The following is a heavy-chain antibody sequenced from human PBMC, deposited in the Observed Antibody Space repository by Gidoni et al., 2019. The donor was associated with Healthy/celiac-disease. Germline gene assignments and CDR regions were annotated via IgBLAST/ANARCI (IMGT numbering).Heavy chain of an antibody. CDR1: GFTFSSYS. Sequence: EVQLVESGGGLVQPGGSLRLSCAASGFTFSSYSMNWVRQAPGKGLEWVSYISSSSSTIYYADSEKGRFTISRDNAKNSLYLQMNSLRDEDTAVYYCARATHYYDSSGPIGYWGQGTLVTVSS. CDR2: ISSSSSTI. D-gene: IGHD3-22*01. CDR3: ARATHYYDSSGPIGY. V-gene: IGHV3-48*02. J-gene: IGHJ4*02.